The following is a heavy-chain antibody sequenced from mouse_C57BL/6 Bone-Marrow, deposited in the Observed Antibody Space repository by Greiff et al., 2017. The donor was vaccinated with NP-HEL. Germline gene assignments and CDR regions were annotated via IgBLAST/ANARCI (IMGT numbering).Heavy chain of an antibody. Sequence: EVMLVESGGGLVQPKGSLKLSCAASGFSFNTYAMNWVRQAPGKGLEWVARIRSKSNNYATYYADSLKDRFTISRDDSVSMLYLQMNNLKAEDTAMYYCVRQGYDGYYLDYWGQGTTLTVSS. CDR1: GFSFNTYA. J-gene: IGHJ2*01. V-gene: IGHV10-1*01. D-gene: IGHD2-3*01. CDR2: IRSKSNNYAT. CDR3: VRQGYDGYYLDY.